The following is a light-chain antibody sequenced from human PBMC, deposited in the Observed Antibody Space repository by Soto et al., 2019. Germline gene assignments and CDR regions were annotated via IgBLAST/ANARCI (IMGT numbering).Light chain of an antibody. CDR1: QRISGY. V-gene: IGKV3-11*01. Sequence: EILLTQSPATLSLSPGSRSTRSRMASQRISGYLAWYQQKPGQAPTLIIYDAYNRATGIPDRFSGRGPGTDFTLTIRRLEPEDFAVYYCQKHSNWPQWTFGKG. CDR3: QKHSNWPQWT. J-gene: IGKJ1*01. CDR2: DAY.